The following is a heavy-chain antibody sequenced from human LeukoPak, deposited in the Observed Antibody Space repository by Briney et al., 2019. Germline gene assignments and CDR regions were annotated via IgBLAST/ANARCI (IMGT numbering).Heavy chain of an antibody. CDR3: AREGYSSSYFDQ. CDR1: GFTFSSNV. CDR2: ISYDGSNK. D-gene: IGHD6-6*01. J-gene: IGHJ4*02. Sequence: LSGGSQRLSCAASGFTFSSNVMHWVRQAPGKGLEWVAVISYDGSNKYYADSVKGRFTISRDIPQNTLYLQMNSLRPDDTAVYYCAREGYSSSYFDQWGQGTLVTVSS. V-gene: IGHV3-30-3*01.